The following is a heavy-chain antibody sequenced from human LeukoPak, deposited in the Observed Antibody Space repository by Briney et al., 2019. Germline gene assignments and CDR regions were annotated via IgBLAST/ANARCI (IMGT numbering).Heavy chain of an antibody. CDR1: GYTFTSYG. J-gene: IGHJ4*02. CDR3: ARSPLGNTYYDFWSGYYPYFDC. V-gene: IGHV1-18*01. Sequence: ASVKVSCKASGYTFTSYGISWVRQAPGQGLEWMGWISAYNGNTNYAQKLQGRVTMTTDTSTSTAYMELRSLRSDDTAVYYCARSPLGNTYYDFWSGYYPYFDCWGQGTLVTVSS. D-gene: IGHD3-3*01. CDR2: ISAYNGNT.